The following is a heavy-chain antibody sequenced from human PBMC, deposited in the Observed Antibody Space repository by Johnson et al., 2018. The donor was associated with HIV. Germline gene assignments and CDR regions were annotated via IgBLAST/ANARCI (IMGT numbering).Heavy chain of an antibody. CDR3: ARGEDYGGNFGALDI. D-gene: IGHD4-23*01. J-gene: IGHJ3*02. Sequence: VQLVESGGGVVQPGRSLRLSCAASGFTFSSYAMHWVRQAPGKGLEWVAVISYDGSKKYYADSVRGRFTISRDNSKNTLYLQMNSLRDEDTAVYYCARGEDYGGNFGALDICGQGTMVTVSS. V-gene: IGHV3-30-3*01. CDR1: GFTFSSYA. CDR2: ISYDGSKK.